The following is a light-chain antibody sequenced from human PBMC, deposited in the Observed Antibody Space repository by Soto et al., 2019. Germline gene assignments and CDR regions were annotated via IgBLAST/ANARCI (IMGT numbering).Light chain of an antibody. J-gene: IGKJ1*01. Sequence: DIQMTQSPSSLSASVGDRVTITCQASQDISNYLNWYQQKPGKAPKFLIYDASNLERGVPSRFSGSGSGTEFTLTISDLQPDDFATYYCQQYTLYLETFGQGTKVDI. CDR1: QDISNY. CDR2: DAS. V-gene: IGKV1-33*01. CDR3: QQYTLYLET.